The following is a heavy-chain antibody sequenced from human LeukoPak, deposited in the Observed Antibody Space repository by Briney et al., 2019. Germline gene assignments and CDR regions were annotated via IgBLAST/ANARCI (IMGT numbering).Heavy chain of an antibody. CDR2: INEDASII. D-gene: IGHD3-16*01. J-gene: IGHJ4*02. V-gene: IGHV3-74*01. CDR1: RFTFSGYW. CDR3: VRDLILVWTPGDDFDF. Sequence: GGSPRLSCAASRFTFSGYWMHWVRHAPEKGLEWVSRINEDASIITYADSVKGRFIISRDNTKNSLYLQMNSLRAEDTAVYYCVRDLILVWTPGDDFDFWGQGTLVTVSS.